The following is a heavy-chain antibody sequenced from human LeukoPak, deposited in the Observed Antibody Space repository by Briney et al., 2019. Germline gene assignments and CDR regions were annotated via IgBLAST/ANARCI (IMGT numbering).Heavy chain of an antibody. V-gene: IGHV4-31*03. CDR2: IYYSGST. J-gene: IGHJ3*02. Sequence: PSQTLSLTCTVSPGTISSSVYYWSCIRQHPGKGLEWIGYIYYSGSTYSNPSLKSRLTMSVDIAKSQFSLKLSSMTATPTDVDVYARRSGGLRGAFSIWGQGTMVTVSS. CDR1: PGTISSSVYY. D-gene: IGHD1-26*01. CDR3: ARRSGGLRGAFSI.